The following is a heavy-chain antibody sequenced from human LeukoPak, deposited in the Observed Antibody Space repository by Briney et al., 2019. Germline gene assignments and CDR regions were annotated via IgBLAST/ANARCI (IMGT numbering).Heavy chain of an antibody. V-gene: IGHV4-30-2*01. CDR2: IYHSGST. CDR1: GGSISSGGYS. D-gene: IGHD3-22*01. Sequence: ASQTLSLTCAVSGGSISSGGYSWSWIRQPPGKGLEWIGYIYHSGSTYYNPSLKSRVTISVDRSKNQFYLKLSSVPAADTAVYYCARAYYYDSSGYYYVRPGYLGYFDYWGQGTLVTVSS. CDR3: ARAYYYDSSGYYYVRPGYLGYFDY. J-gene: IGHJ4*02.